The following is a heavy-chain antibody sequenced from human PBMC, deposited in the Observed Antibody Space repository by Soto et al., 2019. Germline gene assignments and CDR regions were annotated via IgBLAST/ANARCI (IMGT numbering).Heavy chain of an antibody. CDR1: GGSISSSSYY. V-gene: IGHV4-39*01. D-gene: IGHD4-17*01. Sequence: PSETLSLTCTVSGGSISSSSYYWGWIRQPPGKGLEWIGSIYYSGSTYYNPSLKSRVTISVDTSKNQFSLKLSSVTAADTAVYYCARLPRSPVRQTTVVTRPGQWGGLYYYGMDVWGQGTTVTVSS. CDR2: IYYSGST. CDR3: ARLPRSPVRQTTVVTRPGQWGGLYYYGMDV. J-gene: IGHJ6*02.